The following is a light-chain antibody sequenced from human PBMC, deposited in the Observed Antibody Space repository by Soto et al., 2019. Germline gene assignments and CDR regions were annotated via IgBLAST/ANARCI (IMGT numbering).Light chain of an antibody. CDR3: QQYESTPPT. CDR1: QRGVYSSNNKNY. Sequence: DIVMTQSPDSLAVSLGEGATINCKSSQRGVYSSNNKNYFAWDQQRPGQPPKLLIYWASTRASGVPDRFSGSGSGTDFTLTITSLQAEDVAVYYCQQYESTPPTFGQGTKLEIK. CDR2: WAS. J-gene: IGKJ2*01. V-gene: IGKV4-1*01.